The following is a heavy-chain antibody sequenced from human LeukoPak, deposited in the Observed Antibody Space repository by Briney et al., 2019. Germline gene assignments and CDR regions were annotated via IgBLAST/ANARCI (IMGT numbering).Heavy chain of an antibody. Sequence: SETLSLTCAVYGGSFSGYYWSWIRQPPGKGLEWIGEINHSGSTNYNPSLKSRVTISVDTSKNQFSPKLSSVTAADTAVYYCAASIAARQNKEYFDYWGQGTLVTVSS. CDR2: INHSGST. CDR1: GGSFSGYY. V-gene: IGHV4-34*01. CDR3: AASIAARQNKEYFDY. J-gene: IGHJ4*02. D-gene: IGHD6-6*01.